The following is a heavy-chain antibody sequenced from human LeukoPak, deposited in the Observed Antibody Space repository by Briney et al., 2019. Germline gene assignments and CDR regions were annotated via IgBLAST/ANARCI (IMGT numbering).Heavy chain of an antibody. D-gene: IGHD3-16*01. CDR1: EYSFPNYC. Sequence: GESLKISCKHSEYSFPNYCIGWVRQMPGKGLEWMGIIYPDDSDTRYSPSFQGQVTVSADKSISTAYLQWNSLKASDTAMYYCARRAHDYIWGTNTYDVFDLWGQGSMVTVSS. J-gene: IGHJ3*01. V-gene: IGHV5-51*01. CDR3: ARRAHDYIWGTNTYDVFDL. CDR2: IYPDDSDT.